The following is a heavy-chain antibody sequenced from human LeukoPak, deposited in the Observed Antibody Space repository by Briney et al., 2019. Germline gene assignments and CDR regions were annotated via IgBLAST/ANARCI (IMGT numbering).Heavy chain of an antibody. CDR3: ARVGYYDSSGYDDDFDY. CDR1: GLTFSSYS. Sequence: GGSLRLSCAASGLTFSSYSMNWVRQAPGKGLEWVSSISSSSSYIYYADSVKGRFTISRDNAKNSLYLQMNSLRAEDTAVYYCARVGYYDSSGYDDDFDYWGQGTLVTVSS. V-gene: IGHV3-21*01. J-gene: IGHJ4*02. CDR2: ISSSSSYI. D-gene: IGHD3-22*01.